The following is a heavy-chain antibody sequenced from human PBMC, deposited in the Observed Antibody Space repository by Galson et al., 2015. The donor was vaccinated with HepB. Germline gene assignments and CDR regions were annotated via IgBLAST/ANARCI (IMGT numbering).Heavy chain of an antibody. V-gene: IGHV1-8*01. CDR1: GYTFTNSD. D-gene: IGHD2-8*01. CDR3: ARGRYCTSGACPYYFDN. Sequence: SVKVSCKASGYTFTNSDINWVRQATGQGPEWIGWMNPDSGNTGYTQKFQGRVTMTRNTSITTAYMELSSLRSEDTAVYYCARGRYCTSGACPYYFDNWGQGTLVTVSS. CDR2: MNPDSGNT. J-gene: IGHJ4*02.